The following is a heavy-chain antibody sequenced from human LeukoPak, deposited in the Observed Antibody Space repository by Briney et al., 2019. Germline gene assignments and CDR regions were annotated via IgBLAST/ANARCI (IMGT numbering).Heavy chain of an antibody. V-gene: IGHV3-30*02. Sequence: GGSLRLSCAASRFNFSRNGMHWVRQAPGKGLEWVAFIRYDGSKKFYGDSVRGRFTISRDNSKNTLYLQMNSLRDEDTAVHYCARDFDDVNGDYYYIPDYWGQGMLVTVPS. D-gene: IGHD2-21*02. CDR3: ARDFDDVNGDYYYIPDY. CDR2: IRYDGSKK. J-gene: IGHJ4*02. CDR1: RFNFSRNG.